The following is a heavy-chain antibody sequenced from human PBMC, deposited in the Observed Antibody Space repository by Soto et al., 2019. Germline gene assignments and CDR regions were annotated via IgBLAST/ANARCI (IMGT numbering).Heavy chain of an antibody. Sequence: GESLKISCKGSRYSFAGYWITWVRQKPGRGLEWMGRIDPSDSQTYYSPSFRGHVTISATKSITTVFLQWSSLRASDTAMYYCARQIYDSDTGPNFQYYFDSWGQGTPVTVSS. V-gene: IGHV5-10-1*01. CDR2: IDPSDSQT. CDR1: RYSFAGYW. CDR3: ARQIYDSDTGPNFQYYFDS. D-gene: IGHD3-22*01. J-gene: IGHJ4*02.